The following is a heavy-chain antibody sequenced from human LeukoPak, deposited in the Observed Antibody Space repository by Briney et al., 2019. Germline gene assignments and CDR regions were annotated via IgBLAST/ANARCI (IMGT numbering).Heavy chain of an antibody. D-gene: IGHD3-22*01. Sequence: PSETLSLTCTVSGGSISSRSYYWGWIRQPPGKGLEWIWSFYYSGSTYCNPSLKSRVTISADTSKNQFSLKLNSVTAADTAVYYCARQRYYYDSSGYYSDYWGQGTLVTVSS. J-gene: IGHJ4*02. CDR2: FYYSGST. V-gene: IGHV4-39*01. CDR3: ARQRYYYDSSGYYSDY. CDR1: GGSISSRSYY.